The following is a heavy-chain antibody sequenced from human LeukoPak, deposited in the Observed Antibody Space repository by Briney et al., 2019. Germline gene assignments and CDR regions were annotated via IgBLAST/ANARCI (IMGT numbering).Heavy chain of an antibody. CDR1: GFSVSSKY. J-gene: IGHJ4*02. CDR2: IHGDSNT. Sequence: HPGGSLRLSCAASGFSVSSKYMTWVSQAPGKGLEFVSVIHGDSNTYYADSVGCRFTISRDNSKNTLYLQMNSLRVDDTAMYYYAKGPWSSSGYQDYWGPGTLVTVSS. V-gene: IGHV3-53*01. CDR3: AKGPWSSSGYQDY. D-gene: IGHD3-22*01.